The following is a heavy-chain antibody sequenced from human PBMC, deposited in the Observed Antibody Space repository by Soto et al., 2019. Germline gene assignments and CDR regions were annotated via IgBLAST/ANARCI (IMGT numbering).Heavy chain of an antibody. J-gene: IGHJ4*02. CDR1: GDSVSSNSAA. D-gene: IGHD3-22*01. CDR2: TYYRSKWFN. V-gene: IGHV6-1*01. Sequence: SQTLSLTCAISGDSVSSNSAAWNWIRQSPSRGLEWLGRTYYRSKWFNDYAVSVKSRITINPDTSKNQFSLQLSSVTPEDTAVYYCASAQPYYDSSGYYASWGQGILVTLSS. CDR3: ASAQPYYDSSGYYAS.